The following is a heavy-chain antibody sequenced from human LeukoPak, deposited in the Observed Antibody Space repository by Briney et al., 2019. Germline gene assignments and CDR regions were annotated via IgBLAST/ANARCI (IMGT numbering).Heavy chain of an antibody. CDR2: INHSGST. CDR3: ARYENFDWLPAWDAFDI. Sequence: KASETLSLTCAVYGGSFSGYYWRWIRQPPGKGLEWIGEINHSGSTNYNPSLKSRVTISVDTSKNQFSLKLSSVTAADTAVYYCARYENFDWLPAWDAFDIWGQGTMVTVSS. CDR1: GGSFSGYY. J-gene: IGHJ3*02. V-gene: IGHV4-34*01. D-gene: IGHD3-9*01.